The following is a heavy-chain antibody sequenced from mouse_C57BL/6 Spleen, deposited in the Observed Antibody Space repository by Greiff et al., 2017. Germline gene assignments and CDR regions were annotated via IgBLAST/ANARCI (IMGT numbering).Heavy chain of an antibody. CDR3: ARRDDWRLFDY. V-gene: IGHV1-69*01. J-gene: IGHJ2*01. CDR2: IDPSDSYT. D-gene: IGHD2-14*01. Sequence: QVQLKQPGAELVMPGASVKLSCKASGYTFTSYWMHWVKQRPGQGLEWIGEIDPSDSYTNYNQKFKGKSTLTVDKSSSTAYMQLSSLTSEDSAVYYCARRDDWRLFDYGGKGTTLTVSS. CDR1: GYTFTSYW.